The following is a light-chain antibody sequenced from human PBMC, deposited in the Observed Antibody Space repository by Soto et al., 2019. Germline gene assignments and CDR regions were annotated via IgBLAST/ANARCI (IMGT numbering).Light chain of an antibody. CDR2: DAS. CDR3: YQYGSTPPT. J-gene: IGKJ1*01. V-gene: IGKV3-20*01. Sequence: EIVLTQSPGTLSLSPGERATLSCRASQSVSSNYLAWYQQKPGQAPRLLIYDASNRATGIPDRFSGSGSGTDFTLTISRLEPEDFVVFYCYQYGSTPPTFGQGTKVDI. CDR1: QSVSSNY.